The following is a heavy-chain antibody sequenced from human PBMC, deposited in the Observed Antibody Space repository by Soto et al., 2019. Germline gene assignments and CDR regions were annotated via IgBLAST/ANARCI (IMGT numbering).Heavy chain of an antibody. CDR3: TQIYGSGSWGWYFHS. D-gene: IGHD1-26*01. V-gene: IGHV2-5*02. CDR1: GFSLTTTGVG. CDR2: VFWDDGE. Sequence: QITLRKSGPSLVKPTETLTLTCTFSGFSLTTTGVGVGWIRQPPGKALEWLAVVFWDDGERYSPSLKSRVTIAKDTSKNQVVLTMTNMDPVDTATYYCTQIYGSGSWGWYFHSWGQGTLVTVSS. J-gene: IGHJ4*02.